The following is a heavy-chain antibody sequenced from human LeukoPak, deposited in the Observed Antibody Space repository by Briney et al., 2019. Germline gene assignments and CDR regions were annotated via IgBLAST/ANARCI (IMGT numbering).Heavy chain of an antibody. CDR1: GFTFSDYW. Sequence: GGSLRLSCAASGFTFSDYWMHWVRQAPGKGLVWVSRINGDGTSTRYADSAKGRFTISRDNAKNTLYLQMNSLSAEDTAVYYCAKLVGATTGIDYWGQGTPVTVSS. CDR3: AKLVGATTGIDY. D-gene: IGHD1-26*01. V-gene: IGHV3-74*01. J-gene: IGHJ4*02. CDR2: INGDGTST.